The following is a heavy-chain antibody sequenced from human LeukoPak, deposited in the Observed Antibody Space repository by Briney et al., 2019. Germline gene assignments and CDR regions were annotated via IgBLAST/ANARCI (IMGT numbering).Heavy chain of an antibody. V-gene: IGHV3-21*01. CDR1: GFTFFGYS. D-gene: IGHD2-15*01. Sequence: GGSLRLSCVASGFTFFGYSMSWVRQAPGKGLEWVSSISSSTSDIYYAESVKGRFTISRDNAKNSLYLQMNSLRAEDTAVYYCARDSCSGGSCYSSLDYYYYYYMDVWGKGTTVIVSS. J-gene: IGHJ6*03. CDR3: ARDSCSGGSCYSSLDYYYYYYMDV. CDR2: ISSSTSDI.